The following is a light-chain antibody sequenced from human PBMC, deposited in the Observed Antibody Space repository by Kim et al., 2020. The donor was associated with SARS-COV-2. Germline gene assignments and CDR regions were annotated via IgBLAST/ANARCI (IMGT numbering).Light chain of an antibody. CDR2: GKN. CDR1: SLRSYY. V-gene: IGLV3-19*01. CDR3: NSRDSSGNRV. Sequence: SSALTQDPAVSVALGQTVRITCQGDSLRSYYASWYQQKPGQAPVLVIYGKNNRPSGIPDRFSGSSSGNTASLTITGAQAEDEADYYCNSRDSSGNRVFGTGTKVIVL. J-gene: IGLJ1*01.